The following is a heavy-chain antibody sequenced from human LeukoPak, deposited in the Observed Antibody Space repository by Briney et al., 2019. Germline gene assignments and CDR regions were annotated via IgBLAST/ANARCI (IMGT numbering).Heavy chain of an antibody. D-gene: IGHD3-10*01. Sequence: AASGFTFSSYAMSWVRQAPGKGLEWXXXXXXXGGSTYYADSVKGRFTISRDNSKNTLYLQMNSLRAEDTAVYYCAKSAMVRGVIDYYYYYGMDVWGKGTTVTVSS. CDR2: XXXXGGST. V-gene: IGHV3-23*01. J-gene: IGHJ6*04. CDR3: AKSAMVRGVIDYYYYYGMDV. CDR1: GFTFSSYA.